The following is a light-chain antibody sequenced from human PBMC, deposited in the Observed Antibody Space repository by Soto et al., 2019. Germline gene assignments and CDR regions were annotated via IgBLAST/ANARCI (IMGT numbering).Light chain of an antibody. V-gene: IGKV1-9*01. Sequence: DIQLTQSPSFLSASVGDRITITCRASQGISSYLAWYQQKPGKAPKLLIYGASTLQSGVPSRFSGGGSGTEFTLTINLQTEDFATYYCQQCRSYPPTFGPGTKVDI. CDR3: QQCRSYPPT. CDR1: QGISSY. J-gene: IGKJ3*01. CDR2: GAS.